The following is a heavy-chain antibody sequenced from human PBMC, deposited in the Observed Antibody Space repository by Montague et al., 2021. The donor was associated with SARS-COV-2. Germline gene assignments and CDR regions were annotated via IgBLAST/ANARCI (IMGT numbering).Heavy chain of an antibody. J-gene: IGHJ6*03. Sequence: ETLSLTCAVHGTSFSGYYWNWIRQPPGKGLEWIGEINHGGSTKYSPSLKSRLTISADTSQNQFSLKLTSVAAADTAVYYCARLRDGVVPSPILGVGPYYSYYYMDVWGRGTTVTVSS. CDR1: GTSFSGYY. CDR3: ARLRDGVVPSPILGVGPYYSYYYMDV. D-gene: IGHD3-10*01. V-gene: IGHV4-34*01. CDR2: INHGGST.